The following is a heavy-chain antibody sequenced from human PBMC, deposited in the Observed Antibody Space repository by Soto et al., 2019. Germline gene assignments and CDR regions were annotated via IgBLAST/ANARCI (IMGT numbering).Heavy chain of an antibody. CDR2: ISSSSSYI. D-gene: IGHD5-12*01. Sequence: GGSLRLSCAASGFTFSSYSMNWVRQAPGKGLEWVSSISSSSSYIYYADSVKGRFTISRDNAKNSLYLQMNSLRAEDTAVYYCAGDSGYDKEVYYGMDVWGQGTTVTVSS. CDR1: GFTFSSYS. J-gene: IGHJ6*02. CDR3: AGDSGYDKEVYYGMDV. V-gene: IGHV3-21*01.